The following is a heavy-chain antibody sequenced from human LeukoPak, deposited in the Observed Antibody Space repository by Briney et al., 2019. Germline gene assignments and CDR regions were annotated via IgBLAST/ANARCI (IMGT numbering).Heavy chain of an antibody. J-gene: IGHJ4*02. CDR3: ARGSTIFGVVI. CDR1: GGSISSYY. CDR2: IYYSGST. V-gene: IGHV4-59*01. Sequence: SETLSLTCTVSGGSISSYYWSWIRQPPGKGLEWIGYIYYSGSTNYNPSLRSRVTISVDTSKNQFSLKLSSVTAADTAVYYCARGSTIFGVVIWGQGTLVTVSS. D-gene: IGHD3-3*01.